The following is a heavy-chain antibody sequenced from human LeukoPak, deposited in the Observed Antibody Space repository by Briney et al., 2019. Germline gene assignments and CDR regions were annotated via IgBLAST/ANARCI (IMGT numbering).Heavy chain of an antibody. CDR3: AKMSTAEVCFDY. CDR2: INHSGST. V-gene: IGHV4-34*01. CDR1: GGSFSGYY. D-gene: IGHD5-24*01. Sequence: SETLSLTCAVYGGSFSGYYWTWIRQPPGKGLEWIGEINHSGSTNYNPSLKSRVTISVDTSKNQFSLKLSSVTAADTAVYYCAKMSTAEVCFDYWGQGTLVTVSS. J-gene: IGHJ4*02.